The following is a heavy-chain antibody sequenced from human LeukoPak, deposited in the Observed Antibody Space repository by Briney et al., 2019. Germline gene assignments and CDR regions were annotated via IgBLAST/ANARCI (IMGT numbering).Heavy chain of an antibody. D-gene: IGHD3-22*01. V-gene: IGHV3-30*18. CDR2: ISYDGSNK. CDR3: AKDCYYDSSGLAFDY. J-gene: IGHJ4*02. CDR1: GFTFSSYG. Sequence: GRSLRLSCAASGFTFSSYGMHWVRQAPGKGLEWVAVISYDGSNKYYADSVKGRFTISRDNSKNTLYLQMNSLRAEDTTVYYCAKDCYYDSSGLAFDYWGQGTLVTVSS.